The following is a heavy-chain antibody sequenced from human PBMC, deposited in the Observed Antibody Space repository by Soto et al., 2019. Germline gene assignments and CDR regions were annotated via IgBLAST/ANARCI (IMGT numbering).Heavy chain of an antibody. CDR3: ARDEPGDRVGYYYYYGMDV. V-gene: IGHV1-3*01. CDR1: GYTFTSYA. D-gene: IGHD7-27*01. Sequence: EASVKVSCTASGYTFTSYAMHWVRQAPGQRLEWMGWINAGNGNTKYSQKFQGRVTITRDTSASTAYMELSSLRSEDTAVYYCARDEPGDRVGYYYYYGMDVWGQGTTVTVSS. CDR2: INAGNGNT. J-gene: IGHJ6*02.